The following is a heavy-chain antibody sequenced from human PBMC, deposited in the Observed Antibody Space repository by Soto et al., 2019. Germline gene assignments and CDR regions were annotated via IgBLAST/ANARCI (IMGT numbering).Heavy chain of an antibody. CDR2: IIPIFGTA. V-gene: IGHV1-69*01. CDR3: ARDLPAATHCYYYGMDV. J-gene: IGHJ6*02. Sequence: QVQLVQSGAEVKKPGSSVKVSCKASGGTFSSYAISWVRQAPGQGLEWMGGIIPIFGTANYAQKFQGRVTITADESTSTAYMELSSLRSEDTAVYYCARDLPAATHCYYYGMDVWGQGTTVTVSS. CDR1: GGTFSSYA. D-gene: IGHD2-2*01.